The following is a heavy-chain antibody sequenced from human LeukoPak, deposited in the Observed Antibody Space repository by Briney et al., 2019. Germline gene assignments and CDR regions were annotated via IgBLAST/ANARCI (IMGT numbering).Heavy chain of an antibody. CDR1: GFTFSSYG. V-gene: IGHV3-33*01. D-gene: IGHD1-26*01. Sequence: PGRSLRLSCAASGFTFSSYGMHWVRQAPGKGLEWVAITWYDGSNKYYADSVKGRFTISRDNSKNTLYLQMNSLGAEDTAVYYCARDQRSYSPGYYFDYWGQGTLVTVSS. J-gene: IGHJ4*02. CDR3: ARDQRSYSPGYYFDY. CDR2: TWYDGSNK.